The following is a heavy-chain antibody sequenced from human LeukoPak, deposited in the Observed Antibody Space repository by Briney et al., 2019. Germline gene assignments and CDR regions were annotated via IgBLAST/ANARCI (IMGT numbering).Heavy chain of an antibody. CDR3: ANTLHTYCDGDCLGY. Sequence: GGSLRLSCAASGFTFSSYWMHWVRQAPGKGLVWVSRINSDGSSTSYADSVKGRFTISRDNARNTLYLQMNSLTAEDTAVYYCANTLHTYCDGDCLGYWGQGTLVTVSS. J-gene: IGHJ4*02. CDR2: INSDGSST. CDR1: GFTFSSYW. V-gene: IGHV3-74*01. D-gene: IGHD2-21*02.